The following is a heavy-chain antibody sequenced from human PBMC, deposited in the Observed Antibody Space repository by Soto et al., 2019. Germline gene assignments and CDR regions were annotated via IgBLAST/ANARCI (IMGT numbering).Heavy chain of an antibody. V-gene: IGHV3-48*02. D-gene: IGHD6-13*01. Sequence: EVQLVESGGALVQPGGSLRLSCATSGFTLSSYSMIWVRQAPGKGLEWISYITSSSSTTSYADSVKGRFTISRDNANHSLFLQMNSLRDEDTAVYYCARVRSSRWYFDYWGQGTLVTVSS. CDR1: GFTLSSYS. J-gene: IGHJ4*02. CDR2: ITSSSSTT. CDR3: ARVRSSRWYFDY.